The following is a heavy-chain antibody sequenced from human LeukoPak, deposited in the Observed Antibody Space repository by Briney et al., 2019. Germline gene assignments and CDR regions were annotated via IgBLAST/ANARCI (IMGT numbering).Heavy chain of an antibody. J-gene: IGHJ4*02. D-gene: IGHD6-6*01. V-gene: IGHV4-39*01. CDR3: ARLEQLVKRGSDY. CDR2: IYYSGST. CDR1: GDSISSSSYY. Sequence: PSETLSLTCTASGDSISSSSYYWGWIRQPPGKGLEWIVSIYYSGSTYYNPSLKSRVTISVDTSKNQFSLKLSSVTDADTAVYYCARLEQLVKRGSDYWGQGTLVTVSS.